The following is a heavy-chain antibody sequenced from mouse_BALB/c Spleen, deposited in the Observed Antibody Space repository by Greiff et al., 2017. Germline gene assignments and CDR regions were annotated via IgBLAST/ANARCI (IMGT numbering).Heavy chain of an antibody. CDR3: ARLRGKGTFDY. J-gene: IGHJ2*01. CDR1: GYAFSSYW. V-gene: IGHV1-80*01. Sequence: VKLMESGAELVRPGASVKISCKASGYAFSSYWMNWVKQRPGQGLEWIGQIYPGDGDTNYNGKFKGKATLTADKSSSTAYMQLSSLTSEDSAVYFCARLRGKGTFDYWGQGTTLTVSS. D-gene: IGHD1-3*01. CDR2: IYPGDGDT.